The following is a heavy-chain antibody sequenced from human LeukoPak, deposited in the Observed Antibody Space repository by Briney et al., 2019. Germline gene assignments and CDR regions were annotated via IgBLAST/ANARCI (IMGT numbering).Heavy chain of an antibody. D-gene: IGHD3-22*01. Sequence: GESLKISCKGSGYSFTSYWIGWVRQMPGKGLEWMGIIYPGDSDTRYSPSFQGQVTISADKSISTAYLQWSSLKATDTAMYYCARPRYYYDSSGYYFDYWGQGTLVTVSS. CDR3: ARPRYYYDSSGYYFDY. CDR2: IYPGDSDT. V-gene: IGHV5-51*01. J-gene: IGHJ4*02. CDR1: GYSFTSYW.